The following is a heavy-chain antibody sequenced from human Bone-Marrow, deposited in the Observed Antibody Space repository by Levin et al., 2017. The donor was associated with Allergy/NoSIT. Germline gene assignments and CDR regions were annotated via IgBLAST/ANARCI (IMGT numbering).Heavy chain of an antibody. CDR3: AKGGWNEPNYYFGMDV. D-gene: IGHD1-1*01. J-gene: IGHJ6*02. CDR2: ISYDGTEK. Sequence: GGSLRLSCAAAGFTFSSHAMHWVRQAPGKGLEWVSIISYDGTEKYFEDSVKGRFTISRDNSNNTVWLEMHSLTTEDTAVYYCAKGGWNEPNYYFGMDVWGQWTTVIVSS. CDR1: GFTFSSHA. V-gene: IGHV3-30*18.